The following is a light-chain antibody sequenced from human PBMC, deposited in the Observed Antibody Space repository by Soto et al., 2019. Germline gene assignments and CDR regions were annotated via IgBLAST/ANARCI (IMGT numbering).Light chain of an antibody. CDR1: QGISNY. CDR3: QKYGSAPWT. J-gene: IGKJ1*01. CDR2: GAS. V-gene: IGKV1-27*01. Sequence: DIQMTQSPSSLSASVGDRVTITCRASQGISNYLAWYQQKPGKTPNLLISGASTLQSGVPSRFSGSGSGTEFSLTINSLQPEDVATYFCQKYGSAPWTFGQGTKVEIK.